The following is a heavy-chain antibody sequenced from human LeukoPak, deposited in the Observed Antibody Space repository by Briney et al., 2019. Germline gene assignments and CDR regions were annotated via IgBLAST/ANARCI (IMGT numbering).Heavy chain of an antibody. CDR2: IYTSGST. CDR1: GGSISSYY. Sequence: PSETLSLTCTVSGGSISSYYWSWIRQPAGKGLEWIGRIYTSGSTNYNPSLKSRVTMSVDTSKNQFSLKLSSVTAADTAVYYCARARYSYGSQTLDYWGQGTLVTVSS. J-gene: IGHJ4*01. D-gene: IGHD5-18*01. CDR3: ARARYSYGSQTLDY. V-gene: IGHV4-4*07.